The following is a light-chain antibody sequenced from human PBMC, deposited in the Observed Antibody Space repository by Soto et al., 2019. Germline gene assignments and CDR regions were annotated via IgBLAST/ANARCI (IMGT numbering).Light chain of an antibody. V-gene: IGKV3-15*01. CDR3: QQYNQWPLT. Sequence: EKVMTQSPATLSVSAGERASLSCRASQSVSNSLAWYQQKPGQAPGLLIYDASTRATGIPARFSGSASGTEFTLTISSLQSEDSAVYYCQQYNQWPLTFGGGTKVEIK. CDR2: DAS. CDR1: QSVSNS. J-gene: IGKJ4*01.